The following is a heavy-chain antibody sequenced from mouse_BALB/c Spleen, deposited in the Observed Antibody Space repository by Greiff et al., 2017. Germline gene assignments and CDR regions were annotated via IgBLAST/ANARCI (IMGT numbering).Heavy chain of an antibody. CDR1: GFTFSSYA. CDR2: ISSGGSYT. J-gene: IGHJ4*01. Sequence: DVKLVESGGGLVKPGGSLKLSCAASGFTFSSYAMSWVRQSPEKRLEWVAEISSGGSYTYYPDTVTGRFTISRDNAKNTLYLEMSSLRSEDTAMYYCARTGLRRAMDYWGQGTSVTVSS. D-gene: IGHD2-2*01. V-gene: IGHV5-9-4*01. CDR3: ARTGLRRAMDY.